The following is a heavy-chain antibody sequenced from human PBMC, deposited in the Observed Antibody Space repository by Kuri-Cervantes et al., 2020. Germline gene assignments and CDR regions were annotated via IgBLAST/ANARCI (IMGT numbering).Heavy chain of an antibody. CDR1: GGSIMRDY. Sequence: ESLKISCTVSGGSIMRDYWTWIRQPAGKGLEWIGRIFASVTTSATTNYSPSLSSRVTISVDKSKNQFSLRLNSVTAADTAVYYCARGFGEITSWGQGTMVTVSS. D-gene: IGHD3-10*01. V-gene: IGHV4-4*07. CDR3: ARGFGEITS. CDR2: IFASVTTSATT. J-gene: IGHJ3*01.